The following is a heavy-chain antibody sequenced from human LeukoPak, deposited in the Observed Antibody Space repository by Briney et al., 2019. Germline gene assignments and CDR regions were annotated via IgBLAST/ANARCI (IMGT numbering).Heavy chain of an antibody. CDR1: GFTFSSHA. D-gene: IGHD6-19*01. CDR3: EKGQQWPD. Sequence: GGSLRLSCAASGFTFSSHAMSWVRQAPGKGLEWVSAIRGSGGSTYYADSVKGRFTVSKDNSKNTLYLQMNSLRAEDTAVYYCEKGQQWPDWGQGTLVTVSS. V-gene: IGHV3-23*01. CDR2: IRGSGGST. J-gene: IGHJ4*02.